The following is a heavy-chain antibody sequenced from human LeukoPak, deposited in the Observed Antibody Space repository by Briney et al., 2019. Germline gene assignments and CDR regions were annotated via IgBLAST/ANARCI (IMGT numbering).Heavy chain of an antibody. Sequence: SETLSLTCTVSGGSISSGGYYWSWIRQHPGKGLEWIRYIYYSGSTYYNPSLKSRVTISVDTSKNQFSLKLSSVTAADTAVYYCARGAGYSSGWYVDYWGQGTLVTVSS. CDR3: ARGAGYSSGWYVDY. CDR1: GGSISSGGYY. J-gene: IGHJ4*02. V-gene: IGHV4-31*03. D-gene: IGHD6-19*01. CDR2: IYYSGST.